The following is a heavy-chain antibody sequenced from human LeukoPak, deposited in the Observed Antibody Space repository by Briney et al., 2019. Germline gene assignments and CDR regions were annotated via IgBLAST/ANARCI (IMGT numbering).Heavy chain of an antibody. CDR2: TSSDGNIK. J-gene: IGHJ4*02. Sequence: TGRSLRLSCAASGFTFSSYAMHWARQAPGKGLEWVAVTSSDGNIKYYADSVKGRFTISRDNSKNTLYLQMNSLRGEDTGVYYCARDPVPATARHFDYWGQGTLVTVSS. V-gene: IGHV3-30-3*01. CDR3: ARDPVPATARHFDY. CDR1: GFTFSSYA. D-gene: IGHD1-1*01.